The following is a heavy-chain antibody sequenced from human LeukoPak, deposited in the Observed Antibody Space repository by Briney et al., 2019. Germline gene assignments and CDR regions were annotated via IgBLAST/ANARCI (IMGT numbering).Heavy chain of an antibody. CDR2: IRFDGIRK. CDR1: RFTFSNYG. J-gene: IGHJ3*02. CDR3: ARDLEDSSPFGAFDM. V-gene: IGHV3-33*01. Sequence: PGRSLTLSCAASRFTFSNYGMHWVRQVPGNGLEWVAAIRFDGIRKYYADSVKGRLTISRDNSKNTLYLQMNSLRAEDTAVYYCARDLEDSSPFGAFDMWGQGTMVTVSS. D-gene: IGHD3-22*01.